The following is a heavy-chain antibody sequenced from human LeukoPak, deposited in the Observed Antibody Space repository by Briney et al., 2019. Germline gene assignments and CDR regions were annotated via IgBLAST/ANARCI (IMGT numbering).Heavy chain of an antibody. J-gene: IGHJ4*02. V-gene: IGHV3-20*04. CDR2: INWNGGST. CDR1: GFNFDDYG. D-gene: IGHD3-22*01. Sequence: PGGSLRLSCAASGFNFDDYGMSWVRQAPGKGLEWVSGINWNGGSTGYADSVKGRFTISRDNAKNSLYLQTNSLRAEDTALYYCARDWYYYDSSGPYYFDYWGQGTLVTVSS. CDR3: ARDWYYYDSSGPYYFDY.